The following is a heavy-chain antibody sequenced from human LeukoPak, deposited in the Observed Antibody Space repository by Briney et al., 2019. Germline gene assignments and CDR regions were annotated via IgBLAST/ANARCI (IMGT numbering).Heavy chain of an antibody. V-gene: IGHV3-53*01. CDR2: IHSGGST. CDR1: GFTVSSNY. J-gene: IGHJ4*02. Sequence: GGSLRLSCAASGFTVSSNYMSWVRQAPGKGLEWVSVIHSGGSTYYADSVKGRFTISRDNSKDTLYLQMNSLRAEDTAVYYCARGASSVLRYFDWLLYFDYWGQGTLVTVSS. CDR3: ARGASSVLRYFDWLLYFDY. D-gene: IGHD3-9*01.